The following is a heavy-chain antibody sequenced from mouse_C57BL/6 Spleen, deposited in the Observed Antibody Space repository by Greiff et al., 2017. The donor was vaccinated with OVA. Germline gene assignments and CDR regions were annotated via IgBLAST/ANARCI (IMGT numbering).Heavy chain of an antibody. CDR3: ARRGEGYDGYLWYFDV. D-gene: IGHD2-3*01. CDR1: GYTFTDYY. V-gene: IGHV1-75*01. J-gene: IGHJ1*03. CDR2: IFPGSGST. Sequence: VQLVESGPELVKPGASVKISCKASGYTFTDYYINWVKQRPGQGLEWIGWIFPGSGSTYYNEKFKGKATLTVDKSSSTAYMLLSSLTSEDSAVYFCARRGEGYDGYLWYFDVWGTGTTVTVSS.